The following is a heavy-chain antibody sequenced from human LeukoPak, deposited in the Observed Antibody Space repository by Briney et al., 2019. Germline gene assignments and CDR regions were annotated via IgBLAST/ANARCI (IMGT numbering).Heavy chain of an antibody. Sequence: PXGSLRLSCAASGFTFSDYWIHWVRQAPGKGLVWVSRINSDGGDTNYADSVKGRFTISRDNAKNTLYLQMNSLRAEDTAVYYCAREPPPTYCGGDCFPDYWGQGTLVTVSS. J-gene: IGHJ4*02. D-gene: IGHD2-21*02. V-gene: IGHV3-74*01. CDR2: INSDGGDT. CDR1: GFTFSDYW. CDR3: AREPPPTYCGGDCFPDY.